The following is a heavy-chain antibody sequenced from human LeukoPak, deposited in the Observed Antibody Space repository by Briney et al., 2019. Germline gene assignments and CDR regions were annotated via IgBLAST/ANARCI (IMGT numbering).Heavy chain of an antibody. CDR3: ARDGTSTDDY. V-gene: IGHV1-18*01. Sequence: ASVRVSCKPSGYTFSNFGINWVRQAPGQGLEWMGWSSGNNDNPNYGQKFQGRFAVTTASSTTTAYMELRNLTFDDTAVYYCARDGTSTDDYWGQGTLVTVSS. J-gene: IGHJ4*02. D-gene: IGHD2-2*01. CDR1: GYTFSNFG. CDR2: SSGNNDNP.